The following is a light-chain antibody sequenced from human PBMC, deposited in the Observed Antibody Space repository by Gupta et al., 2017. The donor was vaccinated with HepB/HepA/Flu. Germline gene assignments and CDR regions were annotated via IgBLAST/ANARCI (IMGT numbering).Light chain of an antibody. CDR2: AAS. Sequence: DIQMTQSPSSLSASVGDRVTITCRASQSISNCLNWYQQKPGKAPSLLIFAASSLHRGAPSRFSGSGSGTDFSLTINGLQPEDFAIYFCQQTYISPPWTFGQGTKVEIK. V-gene: IGKV1-39*01. J-gene: IGKJ1*01. CDR1: QSISNC. CDR3: QQTYISPPWT.